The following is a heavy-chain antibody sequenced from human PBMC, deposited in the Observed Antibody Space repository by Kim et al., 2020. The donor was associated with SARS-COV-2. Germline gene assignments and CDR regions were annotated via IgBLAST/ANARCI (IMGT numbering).Heavy chain of an antibody. V-gene: IGHV3-30*18. CDR2: ISYDGSNK. CDR3: AKVGLDYDIFHPPRYG. D-gene: IGHD3-9*01. CDR1: GFTFSSYG. J-gene: IGHJ6*01. Sequence: GGSLRLSSAASGFTFSSYGMHWVRQAPGKGLEWVAVISYDGSNKYYADSVKGRFTISRDNSKNTLYLQMNSLRAEDTAVYYCAKVGLDYDIFHPPRYG.